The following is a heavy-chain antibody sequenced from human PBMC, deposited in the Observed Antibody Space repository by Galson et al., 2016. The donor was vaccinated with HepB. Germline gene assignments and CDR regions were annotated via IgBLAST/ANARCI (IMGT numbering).Heavy chain of an antibody. Sequence: SETLSLTCNVSGGSISNRSYFWAWIRQPPGKGLEWIATIYYSGKTYYSPSLQSRVTISVDTSKNQFSLILTSVSAADTAAYYCANLQVGAITKGFEIWGQGTMVTVSS. CDR3: ANLQVGAITKGFEI. J-gene: IGHJ3*02. CDR2: IYYSGKT. CDR1: GGSISNRSYF. V-gene: IGHV4-39*01. D-gene: IGHD1-26*01.